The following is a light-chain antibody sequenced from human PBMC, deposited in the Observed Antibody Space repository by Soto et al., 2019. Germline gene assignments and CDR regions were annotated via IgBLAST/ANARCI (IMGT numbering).Light chain of an antibody. CDR2: DVT. CDR3: TSYRRGPLYV. Sequence: QSVLTQPASVSGSPGRSFPIPCPGITPDVSPSTFFSWYQHHPGKAPRLILYDVTHRPSGISTRFSGSKSGDTATLTISGLQAEDEADYFCTSYRRGPLYVFGSGTKLTVL. J-gene: IGLJ1*01. V-gene: IGLV2-14*03. CDR1: TPDVSPSTF.